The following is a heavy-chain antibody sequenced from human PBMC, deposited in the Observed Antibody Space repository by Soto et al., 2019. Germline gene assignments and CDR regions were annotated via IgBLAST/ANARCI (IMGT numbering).Heavy chain of an antibody. CDR1: GFTFSSYG. J-gene: IGHJ3*02. CDR2: IWYDGSNK. CDR3: AREIGSSWRHAFDI. Sequence: QVQLVESGGGVVQPGRSLRLSCAASGFTFSSYGMHWVRQAPGKGLEWVAVIWYDGSNKYYADSVKGRFTISRDNSKNTLYLQMNSLRAEDTAVYYCAREIGSSWRHAFDIWGQGTMVTVSS. V-gene: IGHV3-33*01. D-gene: IGHD6-13*01.